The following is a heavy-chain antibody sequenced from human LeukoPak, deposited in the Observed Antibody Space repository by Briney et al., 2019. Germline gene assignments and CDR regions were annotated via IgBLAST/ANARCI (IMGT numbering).Heavy chain of an antibody. J-gene: IGHJ3*02. CDR2: INPSGGST. V-gene: IGHV1-46*01. CDR1: GYTFTSYY. Sequence: ASVKVSCKASGYTFTSYYMHWVRQAPGQGLEWMGIINPSGGSTSYAQKFQGRVTMARDMSTSTVYMELSSLRSEDTAVYYCAREWLGPHAFDIWGQGTMVTVSS. CDR3: AREWLGPHAFDI. D-gene: IGHD6-19*01.